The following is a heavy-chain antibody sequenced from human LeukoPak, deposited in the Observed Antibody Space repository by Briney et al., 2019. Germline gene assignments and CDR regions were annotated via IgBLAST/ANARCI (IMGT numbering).Heavy chain of an antibody. J-gene: IGHJ6*02. CDR2: ISYDGSNK. CDR1: GFTFSSYG. D-gene: IGHD3-3*01. V-gene: IGHV3-30*18. Sequence: PGVSLRLSCAASGFTFSSYGMHWVRQAPGKGLEWVAVISYDGSNKYYADSVKGRFTISRDNSKNTLYLQMNSLRAEDTAVYYCAKLPLGVVIIGMRNYYYYGMDVWGQGTTVTVSS. CDR3: AKLPLGVVIIGMRNYYYYGMDV.